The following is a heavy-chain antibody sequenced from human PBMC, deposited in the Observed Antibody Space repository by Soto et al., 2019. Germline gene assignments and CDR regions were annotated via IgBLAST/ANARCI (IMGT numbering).Heavy chain of an antibody. CDR1: GYTFTSYD. Sequence: QVQLVQSGAEVKKPGASVKVSCKASGYTFTSYDINWVRQATGQGLGWMGWMNPNSGNTGYAQKFQGRVTMTRNTSISTAYMELSSLRSEDTAVYYCARGGYSSGWYEGQAFDIWGQGTMVTVSS. CDR2: MNPNSGNT. J-gene: IGHJ3*02. CDR3: ARGGYSSGWYEGQAFDI. V-gene: IGHV1-8*01. D-gene: IGHD6-19*01.